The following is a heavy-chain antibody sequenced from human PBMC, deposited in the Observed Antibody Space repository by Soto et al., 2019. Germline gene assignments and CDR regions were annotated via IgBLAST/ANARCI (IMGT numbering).Heavy chain of an antibody. CDR1: GGSFSGYY. V-gene: IGHV4-34*01. Sequence: QVQLQQWGAGLLKPSETLSLTCAVYGGSFSGYYWSWIRQPPGKGLGWIGEINHSGSTNYNPSLKSRVTISVDTSKNQFSLKLSSVTAADTAVYYCARGRMVRGVVINWGQGTLVTVSS. D-gene: IGHD3-10*01. J-gene: IGHJ4*02. CDR3: ARGRMVRGVVIN. CDR2: INHSGST.